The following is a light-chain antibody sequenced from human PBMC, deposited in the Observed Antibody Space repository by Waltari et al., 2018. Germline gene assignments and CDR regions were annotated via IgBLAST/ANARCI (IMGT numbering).Light chain of an antibody. CDR3: CSYAGSRTPWV. CDR2: EGS. CDR1: RSHVGNYNF. Sequence: QSVLTQPASVSGSPGQSITISCTGSRSHVGNYNFVSWYQQHPDEAPKLVLYEGSKRPSGISILFSGSKSGNTASLTISRLQAEDEADYFCCSYAGSRTPWVFGGGTRVTVL. J-gene: IGLJ3*02. V-gene: IGLV2-23*01.